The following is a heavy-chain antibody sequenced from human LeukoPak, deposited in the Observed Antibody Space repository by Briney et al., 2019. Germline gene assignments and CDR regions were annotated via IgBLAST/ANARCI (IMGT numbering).Heavy chain of an antibody. CDR1: GASISSGGYY. CDR3: ARTDRSSGFDY. Sequence: SETLSLTCTVSGASISSGGYYWSWIRQHPGQGLEWIGYIYNSGSTYYNPSLKSRVTLSVDTSKNQFSLKLSSVTAADTAVYYCARTDRSSGFDYWGQGTLVTVSS. J-gene: IGHJ4*02. V-gene: IGHV4-31*03. CDR2: IYNSGST.